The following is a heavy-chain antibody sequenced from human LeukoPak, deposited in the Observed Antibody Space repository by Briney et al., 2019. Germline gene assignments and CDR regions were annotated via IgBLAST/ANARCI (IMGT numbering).Heavy chain of an antibody. J-gene: IGHJ3*02. CDR1: GDTVSSNSAA. CDR3: ARVSSPWSPRDAFDI. V-gene: IGHV6-1*01. CDR2: TYFRSKWYN. D-gene: IGHD1-26*01. Sequence: SQTLSLTCAISGDTVSSNSAAWNWIRQSPSRGLEWLGRTYFRSKWYNDYAESLKGRISINPDTSKNQFSLHLNSVNPEDTAVYYCARVSSPWSPRDAFDIWGQGTVVTVSS.